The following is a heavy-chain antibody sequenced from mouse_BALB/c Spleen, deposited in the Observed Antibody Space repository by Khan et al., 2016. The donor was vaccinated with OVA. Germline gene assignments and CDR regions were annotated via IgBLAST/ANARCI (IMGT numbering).Heavy chain of an antibody. J-gene: IGHJ3*01. CDR1: GFTFSPYS. Sequence: EVELVESGGDLVKSGGPLKLSCAASGFTFSPYSMSWVRQTPDKRLEWVATISSDGDYTYYPDSVKGRFNISRDNAKNTLYLQMSTLKSEDTAMYYCATHLTGSFAYWGQGTLVTVSA. CDR2: ISSDGDYT. D-gene: IGHD4-1*01. V-gene: IGHV5-6*01. CDR3: ATHLTGSFAY.